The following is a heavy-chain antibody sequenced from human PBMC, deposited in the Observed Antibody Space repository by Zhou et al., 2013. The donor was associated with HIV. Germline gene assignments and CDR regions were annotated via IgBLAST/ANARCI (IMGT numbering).Heavy chain of an antibody. V-gene: IGHV1-69*05. J-gene: IGHJ4*02. CDR2: IIPIFGTA. Sequence: QVQLVQSGAEVKKPGSSVKVSCKASGGTFRSYAISWVRQAPGQGLEWMGGIIPIFGTANYAQKLQGRVTITMDESTSTAYMELSRLTSEDTAVYYCARGGGYCSGGSCYSGHDYWGQGTLVTVSS. D-gene: IGHD2-15*01. CDR1: GGTFRSYA. CDR3: ARGGGYCSGGSCYSGHDY.